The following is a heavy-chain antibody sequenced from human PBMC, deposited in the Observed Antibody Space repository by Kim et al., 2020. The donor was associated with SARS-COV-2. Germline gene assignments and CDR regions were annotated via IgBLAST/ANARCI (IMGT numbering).Heavy chain of an antibody. CDR2: IWYDGSNK. CDR1: GFTFSSYG. Sequence: GGSLRLSCAASGFTFSSYGMHWVRQDPGKGVEWVAVIWYDGSNKYYADSVKGRFTISRDNSKNTLYLQMNSLRAEDTAVYYCARDGGWSGYYRLDYWGQGTLVTVSS. J-gene: IGHJ4*02. CDR3: ARDGGWSGYYRLDY. V-gene: IGHV3-33*01. D-gene: IGHD3-3*01.